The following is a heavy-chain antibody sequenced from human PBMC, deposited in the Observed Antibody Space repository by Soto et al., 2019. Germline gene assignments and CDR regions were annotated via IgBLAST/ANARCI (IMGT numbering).Heavy chain of an antibody. CDR3: VKYGAEVVVAKFFDY. Sequence: PVGSLRLSCAASGFTFSSYAMSCVRHSPGKWLEWVSGISGSGGSTYYAESVEGRFTISRDNSKNTVYLQMSSLRAEDTAVYYCVKYGAEVVVAKFFDYWGQGTPVTVSS. CDR1: GFTFSSYA. J-gene: IGHJ4*02. V-gene: IGHV3-23*01. CDR2: ISGSGGST. D-gene: IGHD2-21*01.